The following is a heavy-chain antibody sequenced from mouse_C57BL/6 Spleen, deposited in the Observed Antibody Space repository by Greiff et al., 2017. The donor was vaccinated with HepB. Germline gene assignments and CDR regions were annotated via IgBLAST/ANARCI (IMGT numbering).Heavy chain of an antibody. Sequence: QVQLQQSGAELARPGASVKMSCKASGYTFTSYTMHWVKQRPGQGLEWIGYINPSSGYTKYNQKFKDKATLTADKSSSTAYMQLSSLTSEDSAVYYCTRAPWGNYDYWGQGTTLTVSS. V-gene: IGHV1-4*01. CDR1: GYTFTSYT. CDR2: INPSSGYT. J-gene: IGHJ2*01. D-gene: IGHD2-1*01. CDR3: TRAPWGNYDY.